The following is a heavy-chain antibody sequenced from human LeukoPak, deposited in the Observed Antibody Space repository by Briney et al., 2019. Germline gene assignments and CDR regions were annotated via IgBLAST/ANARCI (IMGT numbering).Heavy chain of an antibody. D-gene: IGHD5-12*01. Sequence: GGSLRLSCAASGFIFSDHYMSWIRQAPGKGLEWISYITSSSSKMFYADSVKGRFTISRDDSKNSLFLQMDSLRVEDTAVYYCARRIVAAGGYFDSWGQGILVIVSS. CDR3: ARRIVAAGGYFDS. CDR1: GFIFSDHY. CDR2: ITSSSSKM. V-gene: IGHV3-11*01. J-gene: IGHJ4*02.